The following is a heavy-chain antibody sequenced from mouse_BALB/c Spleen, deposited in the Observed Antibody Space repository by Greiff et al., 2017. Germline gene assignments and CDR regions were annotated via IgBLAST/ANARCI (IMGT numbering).Heavy chain of an antibody. J-gene: IGHJ2*01. CDR3: ARAQYGNYYFDY. V-gene: IGHV7-3*02. D-gene: IGHD2-10*02. CDR1: GFTFTDYY. CDR2: IRNKANGYTT. Sequence: EVKLVESGGGLVQPGGSLRLSCATSGFTFTDYYMSWVRQPPGKALEWLGFIRNKANGYTTEYSASVKGRFTISRDNSQSILYLQMNTLRAEDSATYYCARAQYGNYYFDYWGQGTTLTVSS.